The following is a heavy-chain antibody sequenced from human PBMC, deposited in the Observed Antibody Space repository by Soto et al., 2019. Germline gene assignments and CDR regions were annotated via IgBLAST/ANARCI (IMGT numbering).Heavy chain of an antibody. Sequence: GGSLRLSCAASGFTFSDYYMNWIRQAPGKGLEWVSYISSSGSTIYYADSVKGRFTISRDNAQNSLFLQMNSLRAEDTAVYYCAREFRFLDSSHLNYYYGLDVWGQGTTVTVSS. D-gene: IGHD3-9*01. CDR1: GFTFSDYY. J-gene: IGHJ6*02. CDR3: AREFRFLDSSHLNYYYGLDV. V-gene: IGHV3-11*01. CDR2: ISSSGSTI.